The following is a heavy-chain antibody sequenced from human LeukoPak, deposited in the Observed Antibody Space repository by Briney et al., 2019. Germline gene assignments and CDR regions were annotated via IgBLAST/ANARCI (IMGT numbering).Heavy chain of an antibody. V-gene: IGHV4-59*01. J-gene: IGHJ5*02. CDR1: GSSISSYY. CDR2: IYYSGST. Sequence: SETLSLTCTVSGSSISSYYWSWIRQPPGKGLEWIGYIYYSGSTNYNPSLKSRVTISVDTSKNQFSLKLSSVTAADTAVYYCARVRVSSGYGWFDPWGQGTLVTVSS. D-gene: IGHD3-22*01. CDR3: ARVRVSSGYGWFDP.